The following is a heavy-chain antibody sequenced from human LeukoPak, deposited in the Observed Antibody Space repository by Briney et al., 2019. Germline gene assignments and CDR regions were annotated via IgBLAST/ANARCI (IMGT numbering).Heavy chain of an antibody. Sequence: GGSLRLSCAASGFTFSTVWMNWARQAPGKGLEWVGRIKGKKNGETTDYAAPVKGRFTISRDDSKDTLYSQMNSLKTEDTAVYYCTAGHIVVVNYWGQGTLVTVSS. V-gene: IGHV3-15*07. CDR2: IKGKKNGETT. CDR3: TAGHIVVVNY. J-gene: IGHJ4*02. CDR1: GFTFSTVW. D-gene: IGHD2-2*01.